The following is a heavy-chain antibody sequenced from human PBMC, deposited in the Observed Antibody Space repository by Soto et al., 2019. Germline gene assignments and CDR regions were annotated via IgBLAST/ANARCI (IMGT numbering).Heavy chain of an antibody. Sequence: QVQLQESGPGLVKASQTLSLTCTLSGASVSSAEHYWSWIRQPPGKVVEWFGYTYYSGGSYYNAPLERRVSISVDTSQNQFSLKLTSVTAADTAVYYCARLSGYDPAGAADKWGPGILVSVSS. CDR3: ARLSGYDPAGAADK. J-gene: IGHJ4*02. D-gene: IGHD5-12*01. V-gene: IGHV4-30-4*01. CDR1: GASVSSAEHY. CDR2: TYYSGGS.